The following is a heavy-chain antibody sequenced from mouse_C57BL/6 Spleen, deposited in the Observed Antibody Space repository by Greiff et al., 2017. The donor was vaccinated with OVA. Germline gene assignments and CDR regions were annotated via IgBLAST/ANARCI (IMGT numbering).Heavy chain of an antibody. CDR1: GYSFTDYN. V-gene: IGHV1-39*01. CDR2: INPNDGTT. D-gene: IGHD2-1*01. CDR3: AREEKDYVNSPFAY. J-gene: IGHJ3*01. Sequence: EVQLVESGPELVKPGASVQISCKASGYSFTDYNMNWVKQSNGKSLEWIGEINPNDGTTSYNQKFKGKATLTVDQSSSTSYMQLNSLTSEDSAVYYCAREEKDYVNSPFAYWGQGTLVTVSA.